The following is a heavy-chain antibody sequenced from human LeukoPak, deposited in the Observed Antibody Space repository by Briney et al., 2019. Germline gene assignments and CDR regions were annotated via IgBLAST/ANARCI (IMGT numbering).Heavy chain of an antibody. CDR3: VKVDT. J-gene: IGHJ4*02. Sequence: GGSLRLFYTPSRFTFGEDLMNSVRLPRGRGRGCVGFIRRKTYDGTTDYAASEKARFTISRDDSKSIDYLQMNSLKIEDTAVYYCVKVDTWGQGTLVTVSS. V-gene: IGHV3-49*04. D-gene: IGHD3-22*01. CDR2: IRRKTYDGTT. CDR1: RFTFGEDL.